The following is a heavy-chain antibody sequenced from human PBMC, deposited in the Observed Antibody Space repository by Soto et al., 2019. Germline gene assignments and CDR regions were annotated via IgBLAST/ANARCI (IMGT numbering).Heavy chain of an antibody. Sequence: EVQLLESGGGLVQPGGSLRLSCAASGFTFSSYAMSWVRQAPGKGLEWVSAISGSGGSTYYADSVKGQFTISRDNSKNTLYLQMNSLRAEDTAVYYCAPPATIFGVVDGYWGQGTLVTVSS. D-gene: IGHD3-3*01. CDR1: GFTFSSYA. CDR3: APPATIFGVVDGY. J-gene: IGHJ4*02. CDR2: ISGSGGST. V-gene: IGHV3-23*01.